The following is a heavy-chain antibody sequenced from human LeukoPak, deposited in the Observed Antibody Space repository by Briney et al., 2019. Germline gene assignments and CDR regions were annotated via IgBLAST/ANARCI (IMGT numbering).Heavy chain of an antibody. J-gene: IGHJ4*02. D-gene: IGHD3-22*01. CDR1: GYTFTSYG. V-gene: IGHV1-18*01. CDR3: ARESEEYYYDSSGYFDY. CDR2: ISAYNGNT. Sequence: ASVKVSCKASGYTFTSYGISWVRQAPGQGLEWMGWISAYNGNTNYAQKLQGRVTMTTDTSTSTAYMELRSLRSDDTAVYYCARESEEYYYDSSGYFDYWGQGTLVTASS.